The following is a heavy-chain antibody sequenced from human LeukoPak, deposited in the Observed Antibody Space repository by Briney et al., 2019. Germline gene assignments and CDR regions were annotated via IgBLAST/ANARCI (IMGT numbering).Heavy chain of an antibody. J-gene: IGHJ2*01. CDR2: IHSGAGT. Sequence: GGSLRLSCAASGFTVSSSSMSWVRQAPGKGLEWVSLIHSGAGTYYADSLKGRFTISRGNPKNTLFLQMNSLRAEDTAVYYCARVPQQHWDFDLWGRGTLVTVSS. D-gene: IGHD6-13*01. V-gene: IGHV3-53*01. CDR1: GFTVSSSS. CDR3: ARVPQQHWDFDL.